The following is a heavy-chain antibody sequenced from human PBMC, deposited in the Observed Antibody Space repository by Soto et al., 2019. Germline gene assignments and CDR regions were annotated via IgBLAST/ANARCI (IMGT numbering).Heavy chain of an antibody. Sequence: EVQLVESGGGLVQPGRSLRLSCAASGFTFDDYAMHWVRQAPGKGLEWVSGISWNSGSIGYADSVKGRFTISRDNAKNSLYLQMNSLRAEDTALYYCAKDLGVGLLLGFKDWYFDLWGRGTLVTVSS. J-gene: IGHJ2*01. CDR3: AKDLGVGLLLGFKDWYFDL. D-gene: IGHD2-2*01. CDR2: ISWNSGSI. CDR1: GFTFDDYA. V-gene: IGHV3-9*01.